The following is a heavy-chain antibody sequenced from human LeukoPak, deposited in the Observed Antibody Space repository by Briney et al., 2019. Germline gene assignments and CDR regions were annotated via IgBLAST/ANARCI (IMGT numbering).Heavy chain of an antibody. J-gene: IGHJ4*02. CDR3: ARETSWRYFDY. CDR1: GDSISTYY. D-gene: IGHD5-24*01. V-gene: IGHV4-59*01. CDR2: IYFTGST. Sequence: SETLSLTCTVSGDSISTYYWSWIRQPPGKGLEWIGYIYFTGSTTRNPSLNSRVTMSIDTSTNQFSLRLSSVTAADTAIYYCARETSWRYFDYWGQGILVTVSS.